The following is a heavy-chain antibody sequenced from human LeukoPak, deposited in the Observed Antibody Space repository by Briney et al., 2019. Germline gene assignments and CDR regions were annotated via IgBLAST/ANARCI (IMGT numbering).Heavy chain of an antibody. Sequence: PGGSLRLSCAASGFTFSSYTMNWVRQAPGKGLGWVSYISSSSSTTYYSDSVKGRFTISRDNAKNSLYLQMNSLRAEDTAVYYCAKDQGLYCSSTSCYNSFDYWGQGTLVTVSS. CDR2: ISSSSSTT. V-gene: IGHV3-48*04. CDR1: GFTFSSYT. J-gene: IGHJ4*02. D-gene: IGHD2-2*02. CDR3: AKDQGLYCSSTSCYNSFDY.